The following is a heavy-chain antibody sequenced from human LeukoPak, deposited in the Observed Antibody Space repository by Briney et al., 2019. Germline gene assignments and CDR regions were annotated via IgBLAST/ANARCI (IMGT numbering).Heavy chain of an antibody. CDR1: GFPFTFA. V-gene: IGHV3-23*01. CDR2: ISGSGGDT. Sequence: GGSLRLSCAASGFPFTFAMSWVRQAPGKGLEWVSTISGSGGDTYYAEFVKGRFTISRDNSKDALYLQMDSLRAEDTAVYYCAKQSTARSLGEGGRGTLVTVSS. J-gene: IGHJ4*02. CDR3: AKQSTARSLGE. D-gene: IGHD6-6*01.